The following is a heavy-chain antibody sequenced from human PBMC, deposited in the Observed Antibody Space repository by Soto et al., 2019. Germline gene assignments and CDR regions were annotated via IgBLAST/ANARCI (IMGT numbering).Heavy chain of an antibody. J-gene: IGHJ4*02. Sequence: SETLSLTCAVYGGSFSGYYWSWIRQPAGKGLEWIGRMYTSGSTNYNPSLKSRVTMSVDTSKNQFSLKLSSVTAADTAVYYCARDRSGYYHFDNWGQGTLVTVSS. CDR2: MYTSGST. D-gene: IGHD3-22*01. CDR1: GGSFSGYY. V-gene: IGHV4-4*07. CDR3: ARDRSGYYHFDN.